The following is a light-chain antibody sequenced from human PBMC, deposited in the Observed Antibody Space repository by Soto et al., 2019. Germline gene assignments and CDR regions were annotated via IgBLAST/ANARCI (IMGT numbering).Light chain of an antibody. Sequence: DIQMTQSPSTLSGSVGDRVTITCRASQTISSWLAWYQQKPGKAPKLLIYKASNLKTGVPSRFSGSGSGTEFTITISSLQPDDFATYYCQHYNSYSEAFGQGTKVELK. CDR2: KAS. V-gene: IGKV1-5*03. CDR1: QTISSW. J-gene: IGKJ1*01. CDR3: QHYNSYSEA.